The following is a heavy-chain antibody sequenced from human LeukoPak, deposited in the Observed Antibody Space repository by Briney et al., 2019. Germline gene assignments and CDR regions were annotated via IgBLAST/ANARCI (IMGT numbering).Heavy chain of an antibody. CDR3: ARDLGSSSWDDAFDI. CDR1: GGTFSIYA. D-gene: IGHD6-13*01. V-gene: IGHV1-46*01. Sequence: RASVKVSCKASGGTFSIYAISWVRQAPGQGLEWMGLINPSGGSTSYAQKFQGRVTMTRDMSTSTVYMELSSLRSDDTAVYYCARDLGSSSWDDAFDIWGQGTMVTVSS. CDR2: INPSGGST. J-gene: IGHJ3*02.